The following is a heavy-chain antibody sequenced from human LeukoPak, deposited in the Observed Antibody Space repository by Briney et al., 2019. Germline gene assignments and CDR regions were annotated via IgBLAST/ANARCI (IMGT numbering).Heavy chain of an antibody. J-gene: IGHJ5*02. CDR3: ARVVVAATHWFDP. CDR1: GGTFSSYA. CDR2: IIPIFGTA. V-gene: IGHV1-69*05. D-gene: IGHD2-15*01. Sequence: ASVKVSCKASGGTFSSYAISWVRQAPGQGLEWMGGIIPIFGTANYAQKFQGRVTITTDGSTSTAYMELSSLRSEDTAVYYCARVVVAATHWFDPWGQGTLVTVSS.